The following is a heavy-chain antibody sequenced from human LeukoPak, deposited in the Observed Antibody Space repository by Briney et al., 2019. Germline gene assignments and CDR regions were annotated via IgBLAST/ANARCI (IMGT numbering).Heavy chain of an antibody. CDR2: IYHSGST. J-gene: IGHJ4*02. CDR1: GGSISSGGYY. Sequence: SETLSLTCTVSGGSISSGGYYWSWIRLPPGKGLEWIGYIYHSGSTYYNPSLKSRVTISVDRSKNQFSLKLSSVTAADTAVYYCARGWVRGAYWGQGTLVTVSS. CDR3: ARGWVRGAY. D-gene: IGHD3-10*01. V-gene: IGHV4-30-2*01.